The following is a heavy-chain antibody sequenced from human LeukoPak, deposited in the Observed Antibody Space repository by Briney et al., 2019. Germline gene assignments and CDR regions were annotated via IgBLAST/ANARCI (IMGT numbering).Heavy chain of an antibody. V-gene: IGHV1-8*01. CDR1: GYTFTSYD. D-gene: IGHD5-24*01. Sequence: EASVKVFCKASGYTFTSYDINWVRQATGQGLEWMGWMNPNSGNTGYAQKFQGRVTMTRNTSISTAYMELSSLRSEDTAVYYCARGRGRWLQLNYWGQGTLVTVSS. CDR2: MNPNSGNT. CDR3: ARGRGRWLQLNY. J-gene: IGHJ4*02.